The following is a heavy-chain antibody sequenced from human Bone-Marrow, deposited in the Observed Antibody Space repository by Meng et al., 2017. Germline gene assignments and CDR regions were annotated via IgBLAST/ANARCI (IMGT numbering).Heavy chain of an antibody. CDR3: ARVYCGGDCPFD. D-gene: IGHD2-21*02. V-gene: IGHV4-39*07. Sequence: SETLSLTCTVSGGSISSSSYYWGWIRQPPGRGLEWIGSIYYSGSTYYNPSLKSRVTISVDTSKNQFSLKLSSVTAADTAVYYCARVYCGGDCPFDWGQGTLVTVSS. J-gene: IGHJ4*02. CDR1: GGSISSSSYY. CDR2: IYYSGST.